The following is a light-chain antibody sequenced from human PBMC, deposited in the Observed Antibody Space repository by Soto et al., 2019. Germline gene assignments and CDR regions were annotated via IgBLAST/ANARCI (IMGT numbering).Light chain of an antibody. V-gene: IGKV3-15*01. Sequence: ETVMTQSPANLSVSPGERAALSCRASQSISTNMAWYQQKPGQAPRLLIYGASTRATGIPARFSGSGSGTDFTLTISSLQSEDFAVYYCQQYNNWPPWTFGQGTKVDIK. CDR3: QQYNNWPPWT. J-gene: IGKJ1*01. CDR2: GAS. CDR1: QSISTN.